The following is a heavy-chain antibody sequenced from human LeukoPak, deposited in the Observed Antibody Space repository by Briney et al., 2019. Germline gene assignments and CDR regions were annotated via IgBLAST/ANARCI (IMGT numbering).Heavy chain of an antibody. CDR1: GFTFSSYA. CDR3: ARDYYDSSGYYGGDY. J-gene: IGHJ4*02. Sequence: GGSLRLSCSASGFTFSSYAMHWVRQAPGKGLEYVSAISSNGGSTYYADSVKGRFTISRDNSKNTLYLQMSSLRAEDTAVYYCARDYYDSSGYYGGDYWGQGTLVTVSS. V-gene: IGHV3-64D*06. D-gene: IGHD3-22*01. CDR2: ISSNGGST.